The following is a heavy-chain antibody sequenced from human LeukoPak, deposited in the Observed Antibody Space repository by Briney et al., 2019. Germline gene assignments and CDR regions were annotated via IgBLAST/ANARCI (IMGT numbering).Heavy chain of an antibody. D-gene: IGHD6-13*01. J-gene: IGHJ5*02. CDR1: GFTFGDYS. CDR3: AGGSTSSWYGGYWSDP. Sequence: PGGSLRLSCAASGFTFGDYSMPWVRQAPGKGLEWVSVIYSGGSTYYADSVKGRFTISRDNSKNTLYLQMNSLRAEDTAVYYCAGGSTSSWYGGYWSDPGGQGPLAPVPS. CDR2: IYSGGST. V-gene: IGHV3-66*01.